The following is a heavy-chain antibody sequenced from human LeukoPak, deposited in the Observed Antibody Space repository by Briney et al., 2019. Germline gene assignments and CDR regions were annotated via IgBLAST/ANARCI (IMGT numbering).Heavy chain of an antibody. V-gene: IGHV3-23*01. Sequence: GGSLRLSCAASGFTFSSYAMSWVRQAPGKGLEWVSAISGSGGSTYYADSVKGRFTISRDSSKNTLYLQMNSLRAEDTAVYYCANSAVAGDDAFDIWGQGTMVTVSS. CDR3: ANSAVAGDDAFDI. D-gene: IGHD6-19*01. CDR2: ISGSGGST. J-gene: IGHJ3*02. CDR1: GFTFSSYA.